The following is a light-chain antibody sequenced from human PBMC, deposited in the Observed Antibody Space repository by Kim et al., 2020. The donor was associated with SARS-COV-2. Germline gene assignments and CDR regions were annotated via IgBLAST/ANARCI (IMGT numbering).Light chain of an antibody. CDR3: LLYYGGARV. CDR1: TGAVTSGYY. Sequence: PGGTVTLTCASSTGAVTSGYYPNWFQQKPGQAPRALIYSTNNKYSWTPARFSGSLLGGKAALTLSGVQPEDEAEYYCLLYYGGARVFGGGTKLTVL. CDR2: STN. V-gene: IGLV7-43*01. J-gene: IGLJ2*01.